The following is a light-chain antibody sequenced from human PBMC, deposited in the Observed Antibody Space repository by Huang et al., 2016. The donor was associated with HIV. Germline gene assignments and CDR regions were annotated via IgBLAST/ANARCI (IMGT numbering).Light chain of an antibody. J-gene: IGKJ4*01. CDR2: DSF. CDR3: QQRGAWPLT. CDR1: QNINNY. Sequence: DIVLTQSPATLSLSPGQRATLSCRASQNINNYLVWYQQKPGQAPRLLIYDSFNRAPGIPARFSGRGSGTDFTLTINTLEPEDFAVYYCQQRGAWPLTFGGGTKVEIK. V-gene: IGKV3-11*01.